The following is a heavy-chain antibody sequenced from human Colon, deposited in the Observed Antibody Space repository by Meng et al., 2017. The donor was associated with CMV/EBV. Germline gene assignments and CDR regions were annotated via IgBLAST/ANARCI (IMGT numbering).Heavy chain of an antibody. Sequence: GESLKISCAASGFSFSSYDMSWACQAPGKGLEWVSTISGSGGSTYYADSLKGRFTISRDNSKNTLYLQMNRLTAEDTALYYCDGSDFWGQGTLVTVSS. V-gene: IGHV3-23*01. D-gene: IGHD6-25*01. CDR3: DGSDF. CDR2: ISGSGGST. J-gene: IGHJ4*02. CDR1: GFSFSSYD.